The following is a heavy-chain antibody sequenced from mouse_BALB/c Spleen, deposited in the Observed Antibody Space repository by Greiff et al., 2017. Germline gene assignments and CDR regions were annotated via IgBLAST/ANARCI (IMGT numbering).Heavy chain of an antibody. J-gene: IGHJ3*01. V-gene: IGHV1-7*01. Sequence: QVQLKESGAELAKPGASVKMSCKASGYTFTSYWMHWVKQRPGQGLEWIGYINPSTGYTEYNQKFKDKATLTADKSSSTAYMQMSSLTSEDSAVYYCARSFYDGYAFAYWGQGTLVTVSA. CDR1: GYTFTSYW. CDR3: ARSFYDGYAFAY. CDR2: INPSTGYT. D-gene: IGHD2-3*01.